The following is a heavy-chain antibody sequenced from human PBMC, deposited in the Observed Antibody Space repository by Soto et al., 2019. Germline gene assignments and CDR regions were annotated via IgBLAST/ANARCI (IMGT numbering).Heavy chain of an antibody. D-gene: IGHD6-19*01. CDR3: ARDLDYSGYEQYSSGWYNFGY. V-gene: IGHV3-33*01. J-gene: IGHJ4*02. Sequence: QVQLVESGGGVVQPGRSLRLSCAASGFTFSSYGMHWVRQAPGKGLEWVAVIWYDGSNKYYADSVKGRFTISRDNSKNPLYLQMNSLRAEDTAVYYCARDLDYSGYEQYSSGWYNFGYWGKGTLVTVSS. CDR1: GFTFSSYG. CDR2: IWYDGSNK.